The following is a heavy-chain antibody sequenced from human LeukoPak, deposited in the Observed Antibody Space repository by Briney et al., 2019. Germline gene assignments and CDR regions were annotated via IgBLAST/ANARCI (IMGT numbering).Heavy chain of an antibody. CDR3: ARFLSYYYGLDV. V-gene: IGHV3-66*01. CDR1: GFTVSSNY. J-gene: IGHJ6*02. CDR2: IYSGGTT. Sequence: GGSLRLSCAASGFTVSSNYMSWVRQAPGKGLEWVPVIYSGGTTNYADSVKGRFTISRDNSKNTLYLQVNSLRAEDTAIYFCARFLSYYYGLDVWGQGTTVTVSS.